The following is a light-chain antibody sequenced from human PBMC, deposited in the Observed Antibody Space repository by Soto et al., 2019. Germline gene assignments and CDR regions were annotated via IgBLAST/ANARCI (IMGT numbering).Light chain of an antibody. CDR3: RSYAGSNYYV. Sequence: QSALTQPPSASGSPGQSVTISCTGTSSDVGGYNYVSWYQQHPGKAPKLMIYEVSKRPSGVPDRFSGSKSGNTASLTVSGLQAEDEADYYCRSYAGSNYYVFGTGTKLTVL. CDR1: SSDVGGYNY. J-gene: IGLJ1*01. V-gene: IGLV2-8*01. CDR2: EVS.